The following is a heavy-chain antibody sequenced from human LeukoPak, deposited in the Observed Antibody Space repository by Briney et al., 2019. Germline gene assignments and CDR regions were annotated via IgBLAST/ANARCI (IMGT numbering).Heavy chain of an antibody. V-gene: IGHV4-39*01. D-gene: IGHD3-22*01. CDR2: IYYSGDT. CDR1: GGSISSSRYY. CDR3: ARRAGDSSGYYNWFDP. J-gene: IGHJ5*02. Sequence: SETLSLTCSVSGGSISSSRYYWGWIRQPPGKGLEWNGTIYYSGDTFYNPSLKSRVTISVDTSKNQFSLKLRSVTAADTAVYYCARRAGDSSGYYNWFDPWGQGTLVTVSS.